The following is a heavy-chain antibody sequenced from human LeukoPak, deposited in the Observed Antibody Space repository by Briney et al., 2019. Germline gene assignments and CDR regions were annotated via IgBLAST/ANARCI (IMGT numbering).Heavy chain of an antibody. V-gene: IGHV4-34*01. CDR1: GGSFSGYY. J-gene: IGHJ5*02. D-gene: IGHD1-7*01. Sequence: PSETLSLTCAVYGGSFSGYYWSWIRQPPGKGLEWIGEINHSGSTNYNPSPKSRVTISVDTSKNQFSLKLSSVTAADTAVYYCARDKITGTTFWFDPWGQGTLVTVSS. CDR2: INHSGST. CDR3: ARDKITGTTFWFDP.